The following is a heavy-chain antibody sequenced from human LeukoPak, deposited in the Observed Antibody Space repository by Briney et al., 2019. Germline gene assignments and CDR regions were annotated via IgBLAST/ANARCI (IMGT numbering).Heavy chain of an antibody. Sequence: PGRSLRLSCAASGFTFSSYGMHWVRQAPGKGLEWVAVISYDGSNKYYADSVKGRFTISRDSSKNTLYLQMNSLRAEDTAVYYCAKKPYDFWSGYYRGGQLDYWGQGTLVTVSS. CDR3: AKKPYDFWSGYYRGGQLDY. J-gene: IGHJ4*02. CDR2: ISYDGSNK. CDR1: GFTFSSYG. V-gene: IGHV3-30*18. D-gene: IGHD3-3*01.